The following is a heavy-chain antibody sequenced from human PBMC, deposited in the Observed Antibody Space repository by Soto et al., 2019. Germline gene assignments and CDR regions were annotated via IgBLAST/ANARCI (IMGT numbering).Heavy chain of an antibody. CDR2: ISYDGSNK. V-gene: IGHV3-30-3*01. CDR1: GFTFSSYA. J-gene: IGHJ5*02. D-gene: IGHD2-15*01. Sequence: QVQLVESGGGVVQPGRSLRLSCAASGFTFSSYAMHWVRQAPGKGLEWVAVISYDGSNKYYADSVKGRFTISRDNSKNTLYLQMNSLRAEDTAVYYCARVSGSGGSWNPWFDPWGQGTLVTVSS. CDR3: ARVSGSGGSWNPWFDP.